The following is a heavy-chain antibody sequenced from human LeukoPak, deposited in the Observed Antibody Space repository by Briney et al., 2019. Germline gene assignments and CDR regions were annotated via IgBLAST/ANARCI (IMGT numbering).Heavy chain of an antibody. V-gene: IGHV4-39*01. CDR1: GGSISSSSYY. J-gene: IGHJ6*02. CDR3: ASFRCGGDCSLYYYGMDV. CDR2: IYYSGST. D-gene: IGHD2-21*02. Sequence: SETLSLTCTVSGGSISSSSYYWGWIRQPPGKGLEWIGSIYYSGSTYYNSSLKSRVTISVDTSKNQFSLKLSSVTAADTAVYYCASFRCGGDCSLYYYGMDVWGQGTTVTVSS.